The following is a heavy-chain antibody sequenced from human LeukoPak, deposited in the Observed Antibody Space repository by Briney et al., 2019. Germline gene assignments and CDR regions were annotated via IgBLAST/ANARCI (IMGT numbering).Heavy chain of an antibody. CDR2: IIPIFGTA. D-gene: IGHD3-10*01. V-gene: IGHV1-69*13. CDR1: GGTFSSYA. Sequence: SVKVSCKASGGTFSSYAISWVRQAPGQGLEWMGGIIPIFGTANYAQKFQGRVTITADESTSTAYMELSSLRSEDTAVYYCARDRRFEGSGSSDYWGQGTLVTVSS. CDR3: ARDRRFEGSGSSDY. J-gene: IGHJ4*02.